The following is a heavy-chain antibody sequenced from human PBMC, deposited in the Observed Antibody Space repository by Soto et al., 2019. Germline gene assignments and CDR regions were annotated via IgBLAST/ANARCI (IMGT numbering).Heavy chain of an antibody. J-gene: IGHJ3*01. CDR1: GGSVSSGGFS. Sequence: SETLSHTCPVSGGSVSSGGFSWNWIRQPPGKGLEWIGYVYQSGSTYYNPSLMSRVSISLDRSKNQFSLTLNSVTAADTAVYYCARDWGYCSSSSCREPAFDVWGQGTVVTVSS. V-gene: IGHV4-30-2*01. D-gene: IGHD2-15*01. CDR2: VYQSGST. CDR3: ARDWGYCSSSSCREPAFDV.